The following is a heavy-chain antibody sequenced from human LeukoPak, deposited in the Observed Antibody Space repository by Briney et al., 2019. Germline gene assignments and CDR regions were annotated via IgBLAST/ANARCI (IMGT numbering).Heavy chain of an antibody. J-gene: IGHJ4*02. D-gene: IGHD4-17*01. CDR3: AKRRWNGVNYGDYEDY. CDR2: ISGSGGRT. V-gene: IGHV3-23*01. Sequence: GGSLRLSCAASGFTFSSYAMSWVRQAPGTGLEWVSAISGSGGRTYYADSVKGRFAISRDNSKNTLYLQMNSLTAEDTALYYCAKRRWNGVNYGDYEDYWGQGTLVTVSS. CDR1: GFTFSSYA.